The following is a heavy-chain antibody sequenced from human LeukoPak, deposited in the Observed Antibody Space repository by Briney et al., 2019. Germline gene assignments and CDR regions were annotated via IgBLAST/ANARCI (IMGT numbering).Heavy chain of an antibody. CDR3: ARSTQIRNYDYGGHFDY. Sequence: PSETLSLTCAVYGGSFSGYYWSWIRQPPGKGLEWIGEINHSGSTNYNPSLKSRVTISVDTSKNQFSLKLSSVTAADTAVYYCARSTQIRNYDYGGHFDYWGQGTLVTVSS. J-gene: IGHJ4*02. V-gene: IGHV4-34*01. CDR1: GGSFSGYY. D-gene: IGHD4-23*01. CDR2: INHSGST.